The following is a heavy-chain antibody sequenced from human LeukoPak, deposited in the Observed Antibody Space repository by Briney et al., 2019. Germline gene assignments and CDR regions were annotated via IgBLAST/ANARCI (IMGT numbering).Heavy chain of an antibody. CDR3: ARFHPVSSGDYLSV. CDR1: GFTFSSYS. Sequence: GGSLRLSCAASGFTFSSYSMNWVRQAPGKGLEWVSSISSSSSYIYYADSVKGRFTISRDNAKNSLYLQMNSLRAEDTAVYYCARFHPVSSGDYLSVWVQGTLVTVAS. V-gene: IGHV3-21*01. D-gene: IGHD3-22*01. CDR2: ISSSSSYI. J-gene: IGHJ4*02.